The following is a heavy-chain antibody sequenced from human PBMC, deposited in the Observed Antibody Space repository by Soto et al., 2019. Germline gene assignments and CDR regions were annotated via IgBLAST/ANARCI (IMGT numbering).Heavy chain of an antibody. CDR2: INHSGST. Sequence: QVQLQQWGAGLLKPSETLSLTCAVYGGSFSGYYWSWIRQPPGKGLEWIGEINHSGSTNYNPSLKRRVTISVDTSKNQFSLKLSSVTAADTAVYYCARAVRYSSGWYNKFSAYFDLWGRGTLVTVSS. J-gene: IGHJ2*01. CDR1: GGSFSGYY. D-gene: IGHD6-19*01. V-gene: IGHV4-34*01. CDR3: ARAVRYSSGWYNKFSAYFDL.